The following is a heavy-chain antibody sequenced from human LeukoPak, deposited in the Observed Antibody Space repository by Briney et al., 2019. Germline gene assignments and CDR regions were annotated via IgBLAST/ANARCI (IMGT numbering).Heavy chain of an antibody. Sequence: SETLSLTCTVSGVSISSYYWSWIRQPPGKGLEWIGYIYYSGSTNYNPSLKSRVTISVDTSKNQFSLKLSSVTAADTAVYYCARAVGGYFDYWGQGTLVTVSS. J-gene: IGHJ4*02. CDR2: IYYSGST. CDR1: GVSISSYY. CDR3: ARAVGGYFDY. V-gene: IGHV4-59*01. D-gene: IGHD1-26*01.